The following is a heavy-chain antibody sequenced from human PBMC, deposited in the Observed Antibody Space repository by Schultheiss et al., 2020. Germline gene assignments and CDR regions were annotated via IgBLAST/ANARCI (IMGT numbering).Heavy chain of an antibody. CDR1: GYTFTGYY. Sequence: ASVKVSCKASGYTFTGYYMHWVRQAPGQGLEWMGWINPNSGGTNYAQKFQGWVTMTRDTSISTAYMELSSLRSEDTAVYYCARSEARGYSSSWYRPIYYYYGMDVWGQGTTVTVSS. J-gene: IGHJ6*02. D-gene: IGHD6-13*01. CDR3: ARSEARGYSSSWYRPIYYYYGMDV. V-gene: IGHV1-2*04. CDR2: INPNSGGT.